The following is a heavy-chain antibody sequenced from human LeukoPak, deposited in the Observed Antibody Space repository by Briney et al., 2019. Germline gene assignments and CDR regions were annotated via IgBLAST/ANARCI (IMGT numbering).Heavy chain of an antibody. J-gene: IGHJ3*02. V-gene: IGHV1-69*04. D-gene: IGHD6-13*01. CDR3: ARPNKARYSSSWYDAFDI. CDR1: GCTFTSYA. Sequence: SVKVSCKASGCTFTSYAISWVRQAPGQGLEWMGRIIPILGIANYAQKFQGRVTITADKSTSTAYMELSSLRSEDTAVYYRARPNKARYSSSWYDAFDIWGQGTMVTVSS. CDR2: IIPILGIA.